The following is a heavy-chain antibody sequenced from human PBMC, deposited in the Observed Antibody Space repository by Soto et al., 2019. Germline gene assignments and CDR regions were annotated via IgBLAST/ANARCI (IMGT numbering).Heavy chain of an antibody. CDR2: INPSGGST. J-gene: IGHJ4*02. D-gene: IGHD2-2*01. CDR3: ATSLYQLLLLFDY. Sequence: ASVKVSCKASGYTFTSYYMHWVRQAPGQGLEWMGIINPSGGSTSYAQKFQGRVTMTRDTSTSTVYMELSSLRSEDTAVYYCATSLYQLLLLFDYWGQGTLVTAPQ. V-gene: IGHV1-46*03. CDR1: GYTFTSYY.